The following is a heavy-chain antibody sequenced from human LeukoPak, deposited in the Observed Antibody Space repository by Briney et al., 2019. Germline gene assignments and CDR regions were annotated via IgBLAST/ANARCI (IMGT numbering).Heavy chain of an antibody. CDR1: GYTFTSNG. Sequence: ASVKVSCKASGYTFTSNGISWVRQAPGQGLEWMGWISAYNDNTNSAQKLQGRVTMSTDTSTSTAYMELRSLRSGDTAVYYCARGAVAGNYYYYMDVWGKGTTVTVSS. D-gene: IGHD6-19*01. CDR3: ARGAVAGNYYYYMDV. J-gene: IGHJ6*03. V-gene: IGHV1-18*01. CDR2: ISAYNDNT.